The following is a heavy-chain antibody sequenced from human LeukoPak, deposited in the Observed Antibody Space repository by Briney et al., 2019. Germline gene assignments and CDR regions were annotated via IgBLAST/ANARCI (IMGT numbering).Heavy chain of an antibody. CDR3: ARAVYGFDAFDI. J-gene: IGHJ3*02. CDR2: ISSSSSYI. D-gene: IGHD4-17*01. CDR1: GFTFSSYS. Sequence: VGSLRLSCAASGFTFSSYSMNWVRQAPGKGLEWVSSISSSSSYIYYADSVKGRFTISRDNAKNSLYLQMNSLRAEDTAVYYCARAVYGFDAFDIWGQGTMVTVSS. V-gene: IGHV3-21*01.